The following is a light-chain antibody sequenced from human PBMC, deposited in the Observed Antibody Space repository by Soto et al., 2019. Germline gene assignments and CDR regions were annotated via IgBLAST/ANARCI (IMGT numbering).Light chain of an antibody. J-gene: IGLJ2*01. V-gene: IGLV2-14*03. CDR1: SSDVGGYNY. Sequence: QSALTQPASVSGSPGQSITISCTGTSSDVGGYNYVSWYQQHPGKAPKLMIYDVSNRPSGVPNRFSGSKSGSTASLIISGLQAEDEADYYCSSYTSSSTLVVFGGGTKLTVL. CDR3: SSYTSSSTLVV. CDR2: DVS.